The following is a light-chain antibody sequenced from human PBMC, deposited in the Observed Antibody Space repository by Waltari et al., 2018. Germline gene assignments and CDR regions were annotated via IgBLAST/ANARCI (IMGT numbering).Light chain of an antibody. J-gene: IGKJ1*01. CDR1: QSVFYNSNDKND. CDR3: QQYYRSRT. CDR2: WAS. V-gene: IGKV4-1*01. Sequence: DIVMTQSPDSLAVSLGERATISCRSSQSVFYNSNDKNDLAWYQQKPGQPPRLLIYWASTRESRVPDRFSGSGSGTDFTLTISNLQAEDVAVYYCQQYYRSRTFGQGTKVEIK.